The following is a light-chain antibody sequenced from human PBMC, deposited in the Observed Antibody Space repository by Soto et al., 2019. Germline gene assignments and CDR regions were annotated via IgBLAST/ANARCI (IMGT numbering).Light chain of an antibody. Sequence: DILMTQSPSSLSASVGDRVTITCRASQNIRGFLHWYQQKSGNAPRLLIYGTSHLESGVPSRFGGSGSGTDFTLTITGLQPEDSASYFCQQSFSNYLTFGGGTKVDIK. CDR1: QNIRGF. J-gene: IGKJ4*01. CDR2: GTS. V-gene: IGKV1-39*01. CDR3: QQSFSNYLT.